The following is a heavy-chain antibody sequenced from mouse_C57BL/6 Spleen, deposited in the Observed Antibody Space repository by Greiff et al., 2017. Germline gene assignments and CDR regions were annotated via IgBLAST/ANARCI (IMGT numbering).Heavy chain of an antibody. CDR3: ARVPFTTVVFDY. CDR2: ISYDGSN. J-gene: IGHJ2*01. Sequence: ESGPGLVKPSQSLSPTCSVTGYSITSGYYWNWIRQFPGNKLEWMGYISYDGSNNYNPSLKNRISITRDTSKNQFFLKLNSVTTEDTATYYCARVPFTTVVFDYWGQGTTLTVSS. V-gene: IGHV3-6*01. D-gene: IGHD1-1*01. CDR1: GYSITSGYY.